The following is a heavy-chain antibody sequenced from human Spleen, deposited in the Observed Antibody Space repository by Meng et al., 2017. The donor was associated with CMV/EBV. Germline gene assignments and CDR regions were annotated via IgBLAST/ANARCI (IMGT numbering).Heavy chain of an antibody. CDR3: ARRGNIPDY. Sequence: GGSLRLSCAASGFTFDTYAMSWVRQAPGKGLEWVSRITSSGSATDYADSVKGRFTISRDNAKHSLYLQMNSLRVEDTALYYCARRGNIPDYWGQGTLVTVSS. J-gene: IGHJ4*02. CDR2: ITSSGSAT. V-gene: IGHV3-48*03. CDR1: GFTFDTYA. D-gene: IGHD2/OR15-2a*01.